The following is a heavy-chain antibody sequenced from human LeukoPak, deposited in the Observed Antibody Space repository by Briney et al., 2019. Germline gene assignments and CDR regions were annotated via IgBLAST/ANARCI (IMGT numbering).Heavy chain of an antibody. V-gene: IGHV4-59*01. J-gene: IGHJ5*02. Sequence: PSETLSLTCTVSGGSISSYYWSWIRQPPGKGLEWIGYIYDSGSTNYNPSLKSRVTISVDTSKNQFSLKLSSVTAADTGVYYCARAGKDVRFSEYPSRFDPWGQGTLVTVSS. CDR2: IYDSGST. CDR1: GGSISSYY. CDR3: ARAGKDVRFSEYPSRFDP. D-gene: IGHD3-3*01.